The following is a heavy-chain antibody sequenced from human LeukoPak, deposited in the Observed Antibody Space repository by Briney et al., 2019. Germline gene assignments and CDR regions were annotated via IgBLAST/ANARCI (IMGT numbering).Heavy chain of an antibody. CDR1: GASITNTNYY. CDR2: SYYSGRA. Sequence: SDTLTLTCTVSGASITNTNYYWGRIRQPPGKGLEWIATSYYSGRASYNPSRESRLANSVVRSKNQFPLKLNSVTAADTAVYYCTRRSPGTMFESRGQGTLVTVSS. V-gene: IGHV4-39*01. D-gene: IGHD3-10*01. CDR3: TRRSPGTMFES. J-gene: IGHJ4*02.